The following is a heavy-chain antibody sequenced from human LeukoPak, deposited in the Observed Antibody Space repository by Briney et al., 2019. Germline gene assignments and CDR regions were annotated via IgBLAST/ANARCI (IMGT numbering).Heavy chain of an antibody. J-gene: IGHJ4*02. CDR1: GFTFSSYE. D-gene: IGHD3-3*01. Sequence: PGGSLRLSCAASGFTFSSYEMNWVRQAPGKGLEWVSYITKSGSTIYYADSVKGRFTISRDNAKNSLYLQMKSLRVEDTAVYYCARAGGSGYYGFGYWGQGTLVTVSS. V-gene: IGHV3-48*03. CDR3: ARAGGSGYYGFGY. CDR2: ITKSGSTI.